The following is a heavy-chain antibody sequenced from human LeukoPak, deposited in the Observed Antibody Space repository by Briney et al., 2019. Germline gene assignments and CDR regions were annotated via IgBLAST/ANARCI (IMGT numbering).Heavy chain of an antibody. CDR3: AKERAFGTWLGDY. D-gene: IGHD2/OR15-2a*01. CDR1: GFTFSSYA. CDR2: ISGSGGST. Sequence: GGSLRLSCAASGFTFSSYAMSWVRQAPGKGLEWVSLISGSGGSTYYADSVKGRFTIPRDNSKNTLYLQMNSLRVEDTAVYYCAKERAFGTWLGDYWGQGTPVTVSS. V-gene: IGHV3-23*01. J-gene: IGHJ4*02.